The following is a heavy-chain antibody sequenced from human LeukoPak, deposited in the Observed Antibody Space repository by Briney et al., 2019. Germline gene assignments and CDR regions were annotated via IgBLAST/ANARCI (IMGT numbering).Heavy chain of an antibody. Sequence: WASVKVSCKASGYTFTSYTMHWVRQAPGQRLEWMGWINAGNGNTKYSQKFQGRVTITRDTSASTAYMELSSLRSEDTAVYYCARVKGAAIPIFDYWGQGTLVTVSS. D-gene: IGHD2-2*01. V-gene: IGHV1-3*01. CDR2: INAGNGNT. J-gene: IGHJ4*02. CDR3: ARVKGAAIPIFDY. CDR1: GYTFTSYT.